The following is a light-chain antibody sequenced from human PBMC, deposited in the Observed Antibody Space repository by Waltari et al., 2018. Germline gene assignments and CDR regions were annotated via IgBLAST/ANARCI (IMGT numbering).Light chain of an antibody. CDR1: TSDIGKYNL. Sequence: QSALTQTASVSGSPGQAITISCSGTTSDIGKYNLVSWYQQHPGKAPTLIIYDVNKRPSGVSNRFSCSKSGNTAFLTISGLQSADEADYYCCSYAGSAISMFGGGTKVTVL. V-gene: IGLV2-23*02. CDR2: DVN. J-gene: IGLJ3*02. CDR3: CSYAGSAISM.